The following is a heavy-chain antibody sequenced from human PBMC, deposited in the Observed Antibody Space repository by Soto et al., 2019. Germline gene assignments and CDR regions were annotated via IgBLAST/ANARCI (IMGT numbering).Heavy chain of an antibody. J-gene: IGHJ4*02. V-gene: IGHV1-69*04. CDR3: ARGLAGDLQTSFDY. CDR1: GGTFSSYA. CDR2: IIPILGIA. Sequence: QVQLVQSGAEVKKPGSSVKVSCKASGGTFSSYAISWVRQAPGQGLEWMGRIIPILGIANYAQKFQGRVTITADKSTSTAYMELSSLRSEDTAVYYCARGLAGDLQTSFDYWGQGTLVTVSS.